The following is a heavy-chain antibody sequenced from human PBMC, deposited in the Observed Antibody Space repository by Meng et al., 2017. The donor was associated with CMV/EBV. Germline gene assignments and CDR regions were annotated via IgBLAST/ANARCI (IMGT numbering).Heavy chain of an antibody. J-gene: IGHJ4*02. V-gene: IGHV1-69*01. D-gene: IGHD1-7*01. CDR3: ARGSGAGTTWSYFDY. CDR1: GGTFSSYA. CDR2: IIPIFGTA. Sequence: QLVQYGSEVKKPGSAVKVSCKASGGTFSSYAISWVRQAPGQGLEWMGGIIPIFGTANYAQKFQGRVTITADESTSTAYMELSSLRSEDTAVYYCARGSGAGTTWSYFDYWGQGTLVTVSS.